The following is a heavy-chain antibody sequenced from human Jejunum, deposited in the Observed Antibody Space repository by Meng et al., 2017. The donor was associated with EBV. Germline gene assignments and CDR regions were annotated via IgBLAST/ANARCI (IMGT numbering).Heavy chain of an antibody. V-gene: IGHV2-5*02. CDR1: GFSLTTIGVG. D-gene: IGHD5-12*01. CDR2: IYWDDDK. J-gene: IGHJ4*02. Sequence: QIPLKDSWPTPVKPTQTPTLTRPFSGFSLTTIGVGVGLIRQPPGKAPEWLALIYWDDDKRYSPSLKSRLTITKDTSKNQVVLTMTNMDPVDTGTYFCAHSPMRTSSSGYPRGFDYWGQGTLVTVSS. CDR3: AHSPMRTSSSGYPRGFDY.